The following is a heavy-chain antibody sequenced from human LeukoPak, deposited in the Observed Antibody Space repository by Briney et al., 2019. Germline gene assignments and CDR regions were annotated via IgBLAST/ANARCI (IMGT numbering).Heavy chain of an antibody. CDR3: ARGLGSSWYGD. J-gene: IGHJ4*02. V-gene: IGHV4-30-4*01. D-gene: IGHD6-13*01. CDR2: TYYSGST. CDR1: GGSISSGDYY. Sequence: SQTLSLTCTVSGGSISSGDYYWTWIRQPPGKGLEWIGYTYYSGSTYYSPSLKSRATISVDTSKNEFSVRLKSVTAADTAVYYCARGLGSSWYGDWGQGTLVTVSS.